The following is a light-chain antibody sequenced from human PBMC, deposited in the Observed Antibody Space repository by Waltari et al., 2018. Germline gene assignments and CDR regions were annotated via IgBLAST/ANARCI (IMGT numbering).Light chain of an antibody. V-gene: IGLV2-23*02. J-gene: IGLJ2*01. CDR3: CSYAGSSTLV. CDR1: RSAVGGYNY. CDR2: DVS. Sequence: QSALTQPASVSGSPGQSITLPCTATRSAVGGYNYVSWYQQHPGKAPKLMIYDVSKRPSGVSNRFSGSKSGNTASLTISGLQAEDEADYYCCSYAGSSTLVFGGGTKLTVL.